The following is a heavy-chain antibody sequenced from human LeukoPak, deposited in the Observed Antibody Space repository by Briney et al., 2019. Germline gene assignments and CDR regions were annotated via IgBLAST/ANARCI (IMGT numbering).Heavy chain of an antibody. CDR3: ARQAAGYSSGWYQFHFDY. V-gene: IGHV1-18*04. J-gene: IGHJ4*02. Sequence: GASVKVSCKTSDYTFTSYGISWVRQAPGQGLEWMGWINTYTGNTNYAQKFQGRVTMTTDTSTSTAYMELGSLRSDDAAVYYCARQAAGYSSGWYQFHFDYWGQGTLVTVSS. CDR1: DYTFTSYG. D-gene: IGHD6-19*01. CDR2: INTYTGNT.